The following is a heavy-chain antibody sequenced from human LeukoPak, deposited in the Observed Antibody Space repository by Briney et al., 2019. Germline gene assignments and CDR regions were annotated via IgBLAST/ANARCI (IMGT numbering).Heavy chain of an antibody. CDR3: ARDVTDYYYMDV. V-gene: IGHV4-59*01. CDR2: IYYSGST. J-gene: IGHJ6*03. CDR1: GDSISSSY. Sequence: SETLSLTCSVSGDSISSSYWTWIRQPPGKGLEWIGYIYYSGSTNYNPSLKSRVTISVDTSKNQFSLKLSSVTAADTAVYYCARDVTDYYYMDVWGKGTTVTVSS.